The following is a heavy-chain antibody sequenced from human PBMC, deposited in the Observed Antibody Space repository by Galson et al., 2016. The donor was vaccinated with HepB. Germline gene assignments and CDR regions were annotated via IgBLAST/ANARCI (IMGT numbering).Heavy chain of an antibody. V-gene: IGHV3-66*01. Sequence: SLRLSCAASGFTVSSNYMSWVRQAPGKGLEWVSVIYSGGSTHYADSVKGRFTISRDNSKNTPYLQMNSLRADDTAAYYCSRTRSDWYYFDYWGQGTLVTVSS. CDR3: SRTRSDWYYFDY. CDR2: IYSGGST. CDR1: GFTVSSNY. J-gene: IGHJ4*02. D-gene: IGHD3-9*01.